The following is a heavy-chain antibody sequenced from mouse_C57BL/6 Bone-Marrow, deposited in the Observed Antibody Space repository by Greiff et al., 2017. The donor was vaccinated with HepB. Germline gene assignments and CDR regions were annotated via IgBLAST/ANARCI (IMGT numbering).Heavy chain of an antibody. CDR3: ARSTVVAPYAMDD. V-gene: IGHV1-55*01. Sequence: QVQLQQPGAELVKPGASVKMSCKASGYTFTSYWITWVKQRPGQGLEWIGDIYPGSGSTNYNEKFKSKATLTVDTSSSTAYMQLSSLTSEDSAVYYCARSTVVAPYAMDDWGQGTSVTVSS. D-gene: IGHD1-1*01. CDR2: IYPGSGST. CDR1: GYTFTSYW. J-gene: IGHJ4*01.